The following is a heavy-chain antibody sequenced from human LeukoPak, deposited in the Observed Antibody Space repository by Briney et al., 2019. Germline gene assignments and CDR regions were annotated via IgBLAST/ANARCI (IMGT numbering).Heavy chain of an antibody. CDR1: GFTFSSYG. CDR3: ARDARYSGYDLNY. D-gene: IGHD5-12*01. V-gene: IGHV3-33*01. Sequence: GRSLRLSCAASGFTFSSYGMHWVRQAPGKGLGWVAVICYDGNNKYYGDTVKGRFTISRDNSKNTLYLQMNSLRAEDTAVYYCARDARYSGYDLNYWGEGTLVSVSS. J-gene: IGHJ4*02. CDR2: ICYDGNNK.